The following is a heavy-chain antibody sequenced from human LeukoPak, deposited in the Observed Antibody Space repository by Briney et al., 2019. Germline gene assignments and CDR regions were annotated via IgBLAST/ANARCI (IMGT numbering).Heavy chain of an antibody. V-gene: IGHV4-39*01. D-gene: IGHD6-13*01. CDR1: GGSISSSSYY. Sequence: SQTMYLTRTVSGGSISSSSYYWGWIRQPPGNTMEWIGSIYYSGSTYYNPSLKSRVTISVDTSKNQFSLKLSSVTAADTAVYYCARHPMGYSSSWLGYYYYGMDVWGQGTTVTVSS. CDR2: IYYSGST. J-gene: IGHJ6*02. CDR3: ARHPMGYSSSWLGYYYYGMDV.